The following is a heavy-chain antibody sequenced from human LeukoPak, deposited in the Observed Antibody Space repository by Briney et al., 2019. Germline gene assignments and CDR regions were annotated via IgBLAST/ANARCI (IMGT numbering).Heavy chain of an antibody. D-gene: IGHD3-16*02. Sequence: ASVKVSCKASGYTFTSYDINWVRQATGQGLEWMGWMNPNSGNTGYAQKFQGRVTMTRNTSISTAYMELSSLRSEDTGVYYCARAIMITFGGVIVPGTYGMDVWGQGTTVTVSS. J-gene: IGHJ6*02. V-gene: IGHV1-8*01. CDR1: GYTFTSYD. CDR3: ARAIMITFGGVIVPGTYGMDV. CDR2: MNPNSGNT.